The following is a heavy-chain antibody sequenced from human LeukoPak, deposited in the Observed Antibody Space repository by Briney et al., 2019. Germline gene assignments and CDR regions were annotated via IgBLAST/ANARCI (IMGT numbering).Heavy chain of an antibody. D-gene: IGHD1-26*01. CDR1: GFTFSSYA. Sequence: SGGSLRLSCAASGFTFSSYAMSWVRQAPGKGLEWVSAISSGGNTYYADSVKGRLTISRDNSKNTLYLQMNSLRAEDTAVYYCAKDWELGRERWFDPWGQGTLVTVSS. CDR2: ISSGGNT. CDR3: AKDWELGRERWFDP. J-gene: IGHJ5*02. V-gene: IGHV3-23*01.